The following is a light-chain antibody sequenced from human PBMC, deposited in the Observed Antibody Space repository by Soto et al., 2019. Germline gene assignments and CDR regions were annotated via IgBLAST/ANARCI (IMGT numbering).Light chain of an antibody. CDR2: AAS. Sequence: IQLTQSPSSLSASVGHIVTIACGASQSISRYLNWYQQKPGKAPKXLIYAASSLQSGVPSRFSGSGSGTDFTLTISSLKPEDFATYYCQQRYSTPITFGQGTRLEIK. V-gene: IGKV1-39*01. CDR1: QSISRY. CDR3: QQRYSTPIT. J-gene: IGKJ5*01.